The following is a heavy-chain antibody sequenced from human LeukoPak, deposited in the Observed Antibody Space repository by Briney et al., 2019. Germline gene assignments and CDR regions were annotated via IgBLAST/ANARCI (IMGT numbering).Heavy chain of an antibody. CDR2: INPNSGGT. V-gene: IGHV1-2*06. D-gene: IGHD1-26*01. CDR1: GYTFTGYY. J-gene: IGHJ3*02. Sequence: ASVKVSCKASGYTFTGYYMHWARQALGQGLEWMGRINPNSGGTNYAQKFQGRVTMTRDTSISTAYMELSRLRSDDTAVYYCARGSGSYSMSAFDIWGQGTMVTVSS. CDR3: ARGSGSYSMSAFDI.